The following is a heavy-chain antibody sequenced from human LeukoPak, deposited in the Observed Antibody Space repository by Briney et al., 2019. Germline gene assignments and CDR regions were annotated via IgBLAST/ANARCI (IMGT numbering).Heavy chain of an antibody. V-gene: IGHV3-43D*04. CDR2: ISWDGGST. Sequence: GGSLRLPCAASGFTFDDYAMHWVRQAPGKGLEWVSLISWDGGSTYYADSVKGRFTISRDNSKNSLYLQMNSLRAEDTALYYCAKDNLPYDFWSGYYSWGQGTLVTVSS. D-gene: IGHD3-3*01. J-gene: IGHJ5*02. CDR1: GFTFDDYA. CDR3: AKDNLPYDFWSGYYS.